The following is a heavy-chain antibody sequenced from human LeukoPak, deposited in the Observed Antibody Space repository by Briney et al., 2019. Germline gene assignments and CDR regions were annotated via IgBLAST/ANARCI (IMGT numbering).Heavy chain of an antibody. CDR2: MNPNSGNT. V-gene: IGHV1-8*01. Sequence: ASVKVSCKASGYTFTSYDINWVRQATGQGLEWMGWMNPNSGNTGYAQKFQGRVTMTRNTSISTAYMELSSLRSEDTAVYYCVSSYYDFWSGYYPLNFDYWGQGTLVTVS. CDR1: GYTFTSYD. CDR3: VSSYYDFWSGYYPLNFDY. J-gene: IGHJ4*02. D-gene: IGHD3-3*01.